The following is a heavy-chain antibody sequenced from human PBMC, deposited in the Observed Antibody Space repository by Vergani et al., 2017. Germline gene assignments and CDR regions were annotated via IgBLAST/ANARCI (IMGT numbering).Heavy chain of an antibody. CDR3: ARGASSDYVASFDY. CDR2: ISPDGRTT. D-gene: IGHD4-17*01. CDR1: GFSFRTFS. V-gene: IGHV3-74*03. J-gene: IGHJ4*02. Sequence: DVDLVESGGGFVQPGGSRRLSCAASGFSFRTFSMFWVRQPPGKGLAWVSKISPDGRTTEYADSVRGRFTISGDNANSMLYLQMNTLRDDDTAVYYCARGASSDYVASFDYWGQGTLVTVSS.